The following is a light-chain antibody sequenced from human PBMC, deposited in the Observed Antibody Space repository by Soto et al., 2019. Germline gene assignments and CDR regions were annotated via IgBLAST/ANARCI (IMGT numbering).Light chain of an antibody. J-gene: IGLJ2*01. CDR1: SSDVGGYNY. CDR3: SSYAGSNNVL. V-gene: IGLV2-8*01. CDR2: EVS. Sequence: QSVLTQPPSASGSPGQSVTISCTGTSSDVGGYNYVSWYQQHPGKVPKLMIYEVSKRPSGVPDRFSGSKSGNTASLTVSGLQAEDEAEYYCSSYAGSNNVLFGGGTKVTVL.